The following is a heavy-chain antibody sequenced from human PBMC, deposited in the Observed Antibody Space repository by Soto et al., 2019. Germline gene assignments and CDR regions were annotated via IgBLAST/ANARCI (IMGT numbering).Heavy chain of an antibody. Sequence: ASVKVSCKASGDTFTDYYIHWVRQAPGQGLEWMGTVNPSGGHTTYAQHFLGRVTMTRDTSTSTLYMELTSLTSDDTAIYYCAGGGHVVVVTAALDYGGQGTLVTVSS. CDR2: VNPSGGHT. CDR1: GDTFTDYY. V-gene: IGHV1-46*01. D-gene: IGHD2-21*02. J-gene: IGHJ4*02. CDR3: AGGGHVVVVTAALDY.